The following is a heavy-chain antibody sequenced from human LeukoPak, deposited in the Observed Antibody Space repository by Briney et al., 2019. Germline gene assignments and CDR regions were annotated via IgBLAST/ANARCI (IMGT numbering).Heavy chain of an antibody. CDR3: ARCGSSIVVVPAAINYYYYYGMDV. J-gene: IGHJ6*02. CDR2: INHSGST. V-gene: IGHV4-34*01. D-gene: IGHD2-2*02. CDR1: GGSFSGYY. Sequence: SETLSLTCAVYGGSFSGYYRSWIRQPPGKGLEWIGEINHSGSTNYNPSLKSRVTISVDTSKNQFSLKLSSVTAADTAVYYCARCGSSIVVVPAAINYYYYYGMDVWGQGTTVTVSS.